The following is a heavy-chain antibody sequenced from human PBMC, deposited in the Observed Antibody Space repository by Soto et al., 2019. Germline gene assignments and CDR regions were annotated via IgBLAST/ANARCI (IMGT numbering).Heavy chain of an antibody. J-gene: IGHJ4*03. CDR2: IIPILGIA. Sequence: PVKVSCKASGVPFSNYTISWVRQAPGQGLEWMGRIIPILGIANYAQKFQGRVTITADKSTSTAYMELSSLRSEDTAVYYCARGATVTANRYFDYWG. CDR1: GVPFSNYT. V-gene: IGHV1-69*02. CDR3: ARGATVTANRYFDY. D-gene: IGHD4-17*01.